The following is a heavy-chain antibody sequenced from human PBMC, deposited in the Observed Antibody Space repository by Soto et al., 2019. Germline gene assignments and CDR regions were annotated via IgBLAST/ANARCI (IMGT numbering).Heavy chain of an antibody. CDR1: GYTFTSYY. CDR3: ARGNSWLYYYYGMDV. J-gene: IGHJ6*02. CDR2: MNPNSGNT. V-gene: IGHV1-8*01. D-gene: IGHD6-13*01. Sequence: ASVNVSCKSSGYTFTSYYINWVRQATGQGLEWMGWMNPNSGNTGYAQKFQGRVTMTRNTSINTAYMELSSLRSEDTAVYYCARGNSWLYYYYGMDVWGQGTTVTVSS.